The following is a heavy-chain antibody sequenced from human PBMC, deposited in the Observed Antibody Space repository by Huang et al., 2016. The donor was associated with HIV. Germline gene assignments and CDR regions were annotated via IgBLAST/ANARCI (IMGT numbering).Heavy chain of an antibody. CDR2: LYYTGKR. J-gene: IGHJ2*01. Sequence: QMWFQESGPGLVKPSGTLSLTCNVSGGSINIGRSYWGWIRQPPGKGLEWVGSLYYTGKRHYDPSLKGRLTMSADTSKNQFSLNPSSVTAADTAIYYCARNHDFWRGRMFAISYFDVWGRGTLVTVAS. V-gene: IGHV4-39*01. D-gene: IGHD3-3*01. CDR3: ARNHDFWRGRMFAISYFDV. CDR1: GGSINIGRSY.